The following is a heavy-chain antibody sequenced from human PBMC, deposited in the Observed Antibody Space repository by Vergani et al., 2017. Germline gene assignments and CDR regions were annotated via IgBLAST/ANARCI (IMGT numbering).Heavy chain of an antibody. V-gene: IGHV3-30-3*01. D-gene: IGHD6-19*01. J-gene: IGHJ4*02. Sequence: QVQLVESGGGVVQPGRSLRLSCAASGFPFSSYAMHWVRQAPGKGLEWVAVISYDGSNKYYADSVKGRFTISRDNSKNTLYLKMNSLRAEDPAVYYCARGIAVAGSPNNYFDYWGQGTLVTVSS. CDR2: ISYDGSNK. CDR1: GFPFSSYA. CDR3: ARGIAVAGSPNNYFDY.